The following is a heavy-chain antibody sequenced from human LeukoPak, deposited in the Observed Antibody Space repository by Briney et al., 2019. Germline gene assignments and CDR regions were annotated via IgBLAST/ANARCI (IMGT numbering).Heavy chain of an antibody. CDR3: ARDYAGGWHHFDP. CDR2: ISSGSSTI. Sequence: GGSLRLSCAAFGFTFSTYSMNWVRQAPRKGLEWISYISSGSSTIHYADSVKGRFTISRDNAKNSLYLQMNSLRAEDTAVYYCARDYAGGWHHFDPWGQGALVTVSS. V-gene: IGHV3-48*04. D-gene: IGHD6-19*01. J-gene: IGHJ5*02. CDR1: GFTFSTYS.